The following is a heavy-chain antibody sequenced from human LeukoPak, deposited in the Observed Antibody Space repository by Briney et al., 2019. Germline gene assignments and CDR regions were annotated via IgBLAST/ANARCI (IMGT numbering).Heavy chain of an antibody. V-gene: IGHV4-34*01. CDR2: INHGGST. Sequence: SETLSLTCAVYGGSFSGYYWSWIRQPPGKGLEWIGEINHGGSTNYNPSLKSRVTISVDMSKNQFSLKLSSVTAADTAVYYCARGGLGSSSWYGGYYYYGMDVWGQGTTVTVSS. J-gene: IGHJ6*02. D-gene: IGHD6-13*01. CDR3: ARGGLGSSSWYGGYYYYGMDV. CDR1: GGSFSGYY.